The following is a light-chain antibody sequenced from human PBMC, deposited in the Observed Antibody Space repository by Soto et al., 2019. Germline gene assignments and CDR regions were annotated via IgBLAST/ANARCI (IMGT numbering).Light chain of an antibody. Sequence: DIQMTQSPSSLSASVGDRVTITCRASQSISYHLNWYQQKPGKAPKLLIYDASTLESGVPSRFSGSGSGTEFTLTISSLRPEDFATYYCQMSYTTPFTFGPGTKVDIK. J-gene: IGKJ3*01. CDR1: QSISYH. V-gene: IGKV1-39*01. CDR3: QMSYTTPFT. CDR2: DAS.